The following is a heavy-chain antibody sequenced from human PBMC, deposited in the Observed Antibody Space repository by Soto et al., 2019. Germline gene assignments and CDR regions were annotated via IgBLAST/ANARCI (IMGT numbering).Heavy chain of an antibody. D-gene: IGHD1-20*01. CDR1: GFSLSTSGVG. J-gene: IGHJ2*01. CDR2: IYWDDDK. CDR3: VHQECNNYNYYSDH. V-gene: IGHV2-5*02. Sequence: QITVKESGPKLVKPSQTLTLTCAFSGFSLSTSGVGVGCVRQPPGKAPEWLALIYWDDDKRYRPSRKSRLSITKDPSKDQVVFTMTNIDPVDTDTYYCVHQECNNYNYYSDHWGRGTLVTVSS.